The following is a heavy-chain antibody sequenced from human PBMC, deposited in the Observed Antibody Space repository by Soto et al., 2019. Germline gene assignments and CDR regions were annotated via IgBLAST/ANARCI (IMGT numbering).Heavy chain of an antibody. J-gene: IGHJ4*02. D-gene: IGHD3-3*01. Sequence: SVTLSLTCNVSGSSISSAYYWGWVRQPPGRGLEWIGSVFHRGTTYYNPSLMSRVTISLDTSKNQFSLKLSSVTAADTAVYYCASDFWTGYPLFDYRGQGALVTVSS. CDR1: GSSISSAYY. CDR3: ASDFWTGYPLFDY. V-gene: IGHV4-38-2*02. CDR2: VFHRGTT.